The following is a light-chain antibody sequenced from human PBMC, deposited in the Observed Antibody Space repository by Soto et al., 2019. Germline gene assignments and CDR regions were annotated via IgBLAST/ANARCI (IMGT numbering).Light chain of an antibody. CDR1: FIVSRR. CDR3: QQYGSSPIT. CDR2: DAS. V-gene: IGKV1-5*01. J-gene: IGKJ5*01. Sequence: EIRMTQSASTLYAFVGDRVNIXCRASFIVSRRLAWYQQKPGKVPKLLIHDASSLQHGGPSRFSGTGSVTEFTRTISRLEPEDFAVYYGQQYGSSPITFGQGTRLEI.